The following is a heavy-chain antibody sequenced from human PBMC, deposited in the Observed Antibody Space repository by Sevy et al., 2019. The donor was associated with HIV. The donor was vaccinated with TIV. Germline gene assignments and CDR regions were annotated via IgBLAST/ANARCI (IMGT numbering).Heavy chain of an antibody. CDR2: ISGSGGSGVKT. CDR3: ARKYDSSGYFDY. D-gene: IGHD3-22*01. CDR1: GFTFSTYS. J-gene: IGHJ4*02. V-gene: IGHV3-23*01. Sequence: GGSLRLSCAASGFTFSTYSMNWVRQAPGKGLEWVSGISGSGGSGVKTNYADSAKGRFTIAREDSKNSPYLQLNSLRAKDTAIYYCARKYDSSGYFDYWGQGTLVTVS.